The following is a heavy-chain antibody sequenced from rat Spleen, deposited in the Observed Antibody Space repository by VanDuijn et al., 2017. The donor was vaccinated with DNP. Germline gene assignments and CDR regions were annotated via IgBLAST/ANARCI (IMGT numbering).Heavy chain of an antibody. V-gene: IGHV5S13*01. CDR2: ITASSGST. D-gene: IGHD4-3*01. CDR3: ARWNSGHFDY. J-gene: IGHJ2*01. Sequence: EVQLVESGGGLVQPGRSLNLSCAASGFTFSNYDMAWVRQPPKKGLEWVATITASSGSTYYRDAVKGRFTISTDNAKNTLYLQMDSLRSEDTATYYSARWNSGHFDYWGQGVMVPVSS. CDR1: GFTFSNYD.